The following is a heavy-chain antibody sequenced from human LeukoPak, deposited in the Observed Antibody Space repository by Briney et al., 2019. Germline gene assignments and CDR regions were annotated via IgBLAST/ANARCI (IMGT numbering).Heavy chain of an antibody. CDR2: IYTSGST. CDR3: AREPRSYYDILTGLRNWFDP. V-gene: IGHV4-4*07. J-gene: IGHJ5*02. CDR1: GGTISSYY. Sequence: SETLSLTCTVSGGTISSYYRSWVRQPAGKGLEWIGRIYTSGSTNYNPSLKSRVTMSVDTSKNLISLKLSSVTAADTAVYYCAREPRSYYDILTGLRNWFDPWGQGTLVTVSS. D-gene: IGHD3-9*01.